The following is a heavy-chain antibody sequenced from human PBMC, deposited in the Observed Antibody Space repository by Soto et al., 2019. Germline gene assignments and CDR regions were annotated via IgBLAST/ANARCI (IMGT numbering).Heavy chain of an antibody. V-gene: IGHV1-69*13. D-gene: IGHD2-21*02. Sequence: GASVKVSCKASGGTFSSYAISWVRQAPGQGLEWMGGIIPIFVTANYAQKFQGRVTITADESTSTAYMELSSLRSEDTAVYYCARDSWGDGGNSRGDDAFDIWGQGTMVTVSS. CDR1: GGTFSSYA. CDR2: IIPIFVTA. CDR3: ARDSWGDGGNSRGDDAFDI. J-gene: IGHJ3*02.